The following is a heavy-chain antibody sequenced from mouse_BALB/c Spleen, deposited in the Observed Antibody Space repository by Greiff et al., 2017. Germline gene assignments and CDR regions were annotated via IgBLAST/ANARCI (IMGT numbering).Heavy chain of an antibody. J-gene: IGHJ2*01. CDR2: IWAGGST. Sequence: VKLQQSGPGLVAPSQSLSITCTVSGFSLTSYGVHWVRQPPGKGLEWLGVIWAGGSTNYNSALMSRLSISKDNSKSQVFLKMNSLQTDDTAMYYCARDRRTTMITTLDYWGQGTTLTVSS. D-gene: IGHD2-4*01. V-gene: IGHV2-9*02. CDR1: GFSLTSYG. CDR3: ARDRRTTMITTLDY.